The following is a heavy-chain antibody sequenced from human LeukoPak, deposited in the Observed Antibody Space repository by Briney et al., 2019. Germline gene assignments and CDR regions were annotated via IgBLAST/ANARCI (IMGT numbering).Heavy chain of an antibody. CDR2: ISSSSSTI. CDR3: ARRAGYFDL. J-gene: IGHJ2*01. CDR1: GFTFSTYS. V-gene: IGHV3-48*02. Sequence: GGSLRLSCAASGFTFSTYSMNWVRQAPGKGLEWVSYISSSSSTIYYADSVKGRFTISRDNANNSLYLQMTSMRDEDTAVYYCARRAGYFDLWGRGTLVTVSS.